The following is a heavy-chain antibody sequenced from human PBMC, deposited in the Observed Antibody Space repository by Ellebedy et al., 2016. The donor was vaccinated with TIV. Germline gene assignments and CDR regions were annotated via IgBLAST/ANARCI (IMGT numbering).Heavy chain of an antibody. D-gene: IGHD2-21*01. Sequence: GGSLRLXCAGSGFTLGLYWMTWVRHAPGKGLEWVANIQQDGSEKYYVDSVKGRFTISRDNAKSSLFLQMNSLRAEDTAVYYCARAAHFYSYGMDVWGQGTTVTVSS. CDR1: GFTLGLYW. V-gene: IGHV3-7*01. J-gene: IGHJ6*02. CDR3: ARAAHFYSYGMDV. CDR2: IQQDGSEK.